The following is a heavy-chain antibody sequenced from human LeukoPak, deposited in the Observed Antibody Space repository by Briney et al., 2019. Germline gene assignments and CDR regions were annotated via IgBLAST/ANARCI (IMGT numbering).Heavy chain of an antibody. J-gene: IGHJ5*02. Sequence: SETLSLTCTVSGGSISSSSYYWGWIRQPPGKGLEWMGSIYYSGSTYYNPSLKSRVTISVDTSKNQFSLKLSSVTAADTAVYYCARLNLKRITMVRGVFDPWGQGTLVTVSS. CDR3: ARLNLKRITMVRGVFDP. CDR2: IYYSGST. D-gene: IGHD3-10*01. V-gene: IGHV4-39*01. CDR1: GGSISSSSYY.